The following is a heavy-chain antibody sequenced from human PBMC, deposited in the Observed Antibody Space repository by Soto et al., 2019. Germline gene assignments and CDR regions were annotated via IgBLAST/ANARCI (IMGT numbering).Heavy chain of an antibody. CDR2: IRSKANSYAT. CDR1: GVTFSGSA. J-gene: IGHJ6*02. V-gene: IGHV3-73*02. CDR3: TRLDIPSGYRPSNYYYYYGMDV. D-gene: IGHD5-12*01. Sequence: EVQLVESGGGLVQPGGSLKLSCAASGVTFSGSAMHWVRQASGKGLEWVGRIRSKANSYATAYAASVKGRFTISRDDSKNTAYLQMNSLKTEDTAVYYCTRLDIPSGYRPSNYYYYYGMDVWGQGTTVTVSS.